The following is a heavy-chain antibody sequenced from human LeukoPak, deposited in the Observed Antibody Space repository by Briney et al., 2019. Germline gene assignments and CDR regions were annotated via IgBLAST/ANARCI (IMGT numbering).Heavy chain of an antibody. CDR2: VYYSGST. Sequence: PSETLSLTCTVSGGSISSYYWSWIRQPPGKGLEWIGYVYYSGSTNYNPSLKSRVTISVDTSKNQFSLKLSSVTAADTAVYYCARESEQLVIDYWGQGTLVTVSS. CDR3: ARESEQLVIDY. V-gene: IGHV4-59*01. J-gene: IGHJ4*02. D-gene: IGHD6-13*01. CDR1: GGSISSYY.